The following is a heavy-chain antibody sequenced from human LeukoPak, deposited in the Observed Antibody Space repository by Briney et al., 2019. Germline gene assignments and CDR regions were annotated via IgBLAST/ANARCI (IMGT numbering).Heavy chain of an antibody. CDR1: GFIFDDHG. CDR3: AYSSGWYYFDY. V-gene: IGHV3-23*01. J-gene: IGHJ4*02. Sequence: GGSLRLSCAASGFIFDDHGMNWVRQAPGKGLEWVSTISGSGGGTYYADSVKGRFTISRDNSKNTLYLQMNSLRAEDTALYYCAYSSGWYYFDYWGQGILVTVSS. D-gene: IGHD6-19*01. CDR2: ISGSGGGT.